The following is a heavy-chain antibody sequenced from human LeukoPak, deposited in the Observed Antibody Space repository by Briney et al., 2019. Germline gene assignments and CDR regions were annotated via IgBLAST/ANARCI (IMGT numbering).Heavy chain of an antibody. Sequence: GGSLRLSCAASGFIFSSYWMQWVRRAPGKGLVWVSIIYSGGSTYYADSVKGRFTISRDNSKNTLYLQMSSLRAEDTAVYYWARAPRDYSGLDVWGQGTPVTVSS. CDR2: IYSGGST. D-gene: IGHD4-11*01. CDR3: ARAPRDYSGLDV. CDR1: GFIFSSYW. J-gene: IGHJ4*02. V-gene: IGHV3-53*01.